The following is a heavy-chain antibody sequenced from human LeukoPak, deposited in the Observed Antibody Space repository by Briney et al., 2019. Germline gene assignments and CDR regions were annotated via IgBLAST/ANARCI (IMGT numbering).Heavy chain of an antibody. CDR3: ASQPVDGSGSYSYYYYYMDV. V-gene: IGHV1-2*02. CDR2: INPNSGGT. D-gene: IGHD3-10*01. Sequence: GASVKVSCKASGYTFTGYYMHWVRQAPGQGLEWMGWINPNSGGTNYAQKFQGRVTMTRDTSISTAYMELSRLRSDDTAVYYCASQPVDGSGSYSYYYYYMDVWGKGTTVTVSS. J-gene: IGHJ6*03. CDR1: GYTFTGYY.